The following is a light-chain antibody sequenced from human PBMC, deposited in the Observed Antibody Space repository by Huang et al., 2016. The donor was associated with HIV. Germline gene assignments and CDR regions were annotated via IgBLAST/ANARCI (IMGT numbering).Light chain of an antibody. Sequence: EIVLTQSPGTLSLSPGKRATLSCRASQSVSSTYLAWYQQKPGQAPRLLVYGASSRATGIPDRFSGSASGTDFTLTISRLEPEDFALYYCHQYGSSPWTFGQGTKVEVK. CDR2: GAS. V-gene: IGKV3-20*01. CDR1: QSVSSTY. J-gene: IGKJ1*01. CDR3: HQYGSSPWT.